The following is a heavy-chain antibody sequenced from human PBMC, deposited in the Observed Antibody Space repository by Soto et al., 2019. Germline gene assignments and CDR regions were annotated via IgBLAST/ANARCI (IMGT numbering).Heavy chain of an antibody. CDR1: GYTFSRYG. V-gene: IGHV1-18*01. Sequence: QGQLVQSGGEVKKPGASVKVSCKASGYTFSRYGISWVRQAPGQGLEWMGWISGFNGDTNYAQKFQGRVTMTIDTSKTTAYMERRSLTSDDTAVYYCAKNGQPPYYYYGLDVWGQGTTVTVSS. CDR3: AKNGQPPYYYYGLDV. CDR2: ISGFNGDT. J-gene: IGHJ6*02. D-gene: IGHD2-8*01.